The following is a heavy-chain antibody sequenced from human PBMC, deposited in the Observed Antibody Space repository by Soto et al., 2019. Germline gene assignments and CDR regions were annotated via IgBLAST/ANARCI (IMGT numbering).Heavy chain of an antibody. D-gene: IGHD3-22*01. V-gene: IGHV1-46*01. Sequence: QVQLVQSGAEVKKPGASVKVSCKASGYIFTNHYIHWVRQAPGQGLEWMGIINPSGGSTNYLQKFQGRSTKTRDASTSTVYMELRSLRSEDTAIYFCANSDYYDSRGFYYDCWGQGSLVTVSS. CDR1: GYIFTNHY. J-gene: IGHJ4*02. CDR3: ANSDYYDSRGFYYDC. CDR2: INPSGGST.